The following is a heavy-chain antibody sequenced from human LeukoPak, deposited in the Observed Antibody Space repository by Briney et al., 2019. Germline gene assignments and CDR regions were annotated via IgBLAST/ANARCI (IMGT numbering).Heavy chain of an antibody. J-gene: IGHJ3*02. D-gene: IGHD2-2*01. CDR3: ARRNVVVPAAIRNGDAFDI. CDR2: IYYTGST. CDR1: GGSISSGYY. V-gene: IGHV4-38-2*02. Sequence: SQTLSLTCTVSGGSISSGYYWGWIRQPPGRGLEWIGSIYYTGSTYYNPSLRSRVTISMDTSKNQFSLRLNSVTAPDTAIYYCARRNVVVPAAIRNGDAFDIWGQGTMVSVSS.